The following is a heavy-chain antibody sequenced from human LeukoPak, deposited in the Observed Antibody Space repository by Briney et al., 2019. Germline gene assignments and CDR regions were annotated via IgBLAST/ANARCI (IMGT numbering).Heavy chain of an antibody. CDR2: TYYRSKWYN. D-gene: IGHD3-3*01. V-gene: IGHV6-1*01. Sequence: SQTLSLTCAISGDSVSSNSAAWNWIRQSPSRGLEWLGRTYYRSKWYNDYAVSLKSRITINPDTSKNQFSLKLSSVTAADTAVYYCASRWRAGRFLEWHRIGGFDYWGQGTLVTVSS. CDR3: ASRWRAGRFLEWHRIGGFDY. CDR1: GDSVSSNSAA. J-gene: IGHJ4*02.